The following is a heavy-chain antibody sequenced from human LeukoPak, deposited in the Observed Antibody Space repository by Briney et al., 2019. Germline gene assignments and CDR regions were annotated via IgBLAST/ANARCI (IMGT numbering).Heavy chain of an antibody. D-gene: IGHD3-22*01. V-gene: IGHV3-33*01. CDR2: IWYDGTNK. CDR1: GFTFSSYG. Sequence: GGSLRLSCAASGFTFSSYGMHWVRQAPGKGLEWVAVIWYDGTNKYYADSVKGRFTISRDNSKNTLFLQMNSLRAEDTAVYYCARAAYDSSGYLTLWGQGTLVTVSS. CDR3: ARAAYDSSGYLTL. J-gene: IGHJ4*02.